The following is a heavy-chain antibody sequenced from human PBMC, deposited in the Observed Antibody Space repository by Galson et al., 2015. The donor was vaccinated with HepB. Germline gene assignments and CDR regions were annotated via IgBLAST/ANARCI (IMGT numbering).Heavy chain of an antibody. CDR2: IRYDGNNK. Sequence: SLRLSCAASGFTFSSYGMHWVRQAPGKGLEWVAFIRYDGNNKYYADSVKGRFTISRDNSKKTLYLQMNSLRAEDTAVYYCAKGLAAGRLLWFGKNYGMDVWGQGTTVTVSS. CDR1: GFTFSSYG. CDR3: AKGLAAGRLLWFGKNYGMDV. D-gene: IGHD3-10*01. J-gene: IGHJ6*02. V-gene: IGHV3-30*02.